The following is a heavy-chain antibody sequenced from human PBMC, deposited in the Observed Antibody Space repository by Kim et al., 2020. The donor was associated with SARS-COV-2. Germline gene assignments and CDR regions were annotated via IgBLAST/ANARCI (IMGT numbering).Heavy chain of an antibody. Sequence: GGSLRLSCAASGFTFSSYAMSWVRQAPGKGLEWVSAISGSGGSTYYADSVKGRFTISRDNSKNTLYLQMNSLRAEDTAVYYCASANVGIAAAAPYYYYYGMDVWGQGTTVTVSS. CDR1: GFTFSSYA. CDR2: ISGSGGST. V-gene: IGHV3-23*01. D-gene: IGHD6-13*01. CDR3: ASANVGIAAAAPYYYYYGMDV. J-gene: IGHJ6*02.